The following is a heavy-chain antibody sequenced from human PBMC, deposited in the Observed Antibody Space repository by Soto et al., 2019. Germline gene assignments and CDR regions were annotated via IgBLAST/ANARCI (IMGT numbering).Heavy chain of an antibody. J-gene: IGHJ4*02. V-gene: IGHV3-48*01. Sequence: PGGSLRLSCAASGLTFSSYSMNWVRTATGKGLEWVSYISSSSSTIYYADSVKGRFTISRDNAKNSLYLQMNSLRAEDTAVYYCARDYSSYGPFDYWGQGTLVTVSS. D-gene: IGHD5-18*01. CDR3: ARDYSSYGPFDY. CDR1: GLTFSSYS. CDR2: ISSSSSTI.